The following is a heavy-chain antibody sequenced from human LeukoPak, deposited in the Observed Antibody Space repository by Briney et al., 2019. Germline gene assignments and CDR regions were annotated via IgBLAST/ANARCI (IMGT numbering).Heavy chain of an antibody. J-gene: IGHJ6*02. Sequence: SETLSLTCTVSGGSIHSYYWTWVRQPPGKGLEWLGCIYYSGSTNYNPSLKSRVTISVDTSKNQISLNLSSVTAADTAIYYCAWGYGMDVWGQGTTVTVSS. CDR3: AWGYGMDV. V-gene: IGHV4-59*08. CDR1: GGSIHSYY. CDR2: IYYSGST. D-gene: IGHD3-16*01.